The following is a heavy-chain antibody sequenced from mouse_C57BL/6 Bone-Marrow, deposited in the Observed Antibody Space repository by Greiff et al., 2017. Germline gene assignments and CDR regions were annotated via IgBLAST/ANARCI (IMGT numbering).Heavy chain of an antibody. Sequence: DVKLVESGGGLVKPGGSLKLSCAASGFTFSDYGMHWVRQAPEKGLEWVAYISSGSSTIYYADTVKGRFTISRDNAKNTLFLQMTSLRSEDTAMYYCAVRYYDYWGQGTTLPVSS. CDR2: ISSGSSTI. V-gene: IGHV5-17*01. CDR1: GFTFSDYG. D-gene: IGHD2-3*01. CDR3: AVRYYDY. J-gene: IGHJ2*01.